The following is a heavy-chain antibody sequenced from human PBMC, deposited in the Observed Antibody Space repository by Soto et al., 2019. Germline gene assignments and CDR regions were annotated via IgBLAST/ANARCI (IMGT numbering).Heavy chain of an antibody. Sequence: QVQLVQSGAEVKKSGASVKVSCQASGYTFITYALYWVRQAPGQGLEWMGIISPRDGSTTYAQKFQGRVTMTRDTSTGTLFVELSSLRSDGTAVYYCARGGGTLDYWGQGTLITVSS. V-gene: IGHV1-46*01. CDR1: GYTFITYA. J-gene: IGHJ4*02. CDR2: ISPRDGST. CDR3: ARGGGTLDY.